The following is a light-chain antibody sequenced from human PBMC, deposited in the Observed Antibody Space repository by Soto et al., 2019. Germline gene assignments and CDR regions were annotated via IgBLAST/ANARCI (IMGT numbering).Light chain of an antibody. CDR1: SSDVGGYNY. CDR3: SSYTSSITLYV. V-gene: IGLV2-14*01. CDR2: DVS. Sequence: QSALTQPASVSGSPGQSITISCTGTSSDVGGYNYVSWYQQHPGKAPKLMIYDVSNRPSGVSNRFSGSKSGNTDSLTISGLQAEDEADYYCSSYTSSITLYVFGTGTKLTVL. J-gene: IGLJ1*01.